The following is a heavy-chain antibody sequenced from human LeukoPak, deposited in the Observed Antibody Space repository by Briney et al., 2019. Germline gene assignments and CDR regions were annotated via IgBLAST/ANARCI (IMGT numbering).Heavy chain of an antibody. V-gene: IGHV3-48*03. CDR3: TRENERMEGTEAFDI. CDR1: GFTFSTYE. CDR2: ISSSGSTK. Sequence: GGSLRLSCAASGFTFSTYEMSWVRQAPGRGLEWVSYISSSGSTKYYADSVKGRFTISRDSAKNSLSPQMNSLRAEDTAVYYCTRENERMEGTEAFDIWGQGTMVTVSS. J-gene: IGHJ3*02. D-gene: IGHD1-1*01.